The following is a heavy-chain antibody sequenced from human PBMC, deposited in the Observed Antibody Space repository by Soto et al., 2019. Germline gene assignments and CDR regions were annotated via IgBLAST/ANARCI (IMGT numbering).Heavy chain of an antibody. Sequence: QVQLVESGGGVVQPGRSLRLSCAASGFTFRSYGMHWVRQAPGKGLEWVAVIWDDGNNKYYADSVKGRFTISRDNSKNTVYLQRNDLRAEDTALYYCARGGLAAAGIDYWGQGTLVTVSS. D-gene: IGHD6-13*01. J-gene: IGHJ4*02. CDR2: IWDDGNNK. CDR1: GFTFRSYG. CDR3: ARGGLAAAGIDY. V-gene: IGHV3-33*01.